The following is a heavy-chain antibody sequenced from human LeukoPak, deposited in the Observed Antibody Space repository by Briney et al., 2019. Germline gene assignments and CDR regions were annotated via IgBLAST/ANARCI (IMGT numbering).Heavy chain of an antibody. CDR1: GFTLSSYW. CDR2: IKQDGSEK. V-gene: IGHV3-7*01. CDR3: ARDRRDSYGYLAEYYFDY. D-gene: IGHD5-18*01. J-gene: IGHJ4*02. Sequence: PGGSLRLSCAASGFTLSSYWMSSVRQAPGKGLEWVASIKQDGSEKYYVDSVKGRFTISRDNAKNSLYLQMNSLRAEDTAVYYCARDRRDSYGYLAEYYFDYWGQGTLVTVSS.